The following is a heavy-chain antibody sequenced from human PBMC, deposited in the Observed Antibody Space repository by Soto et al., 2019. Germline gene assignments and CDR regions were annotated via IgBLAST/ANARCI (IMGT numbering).Heavy chain of an antibody. CDR3: ARDNDSSGWTLSYYYGMDV. CDR1: GYTFTSYD. V-gene: IGHV1-8*01. CDR2: MNPNSGNT. J-gene: IGHJ6*02. Sequence: ASVKVSCKASGYTFTSYDINWVRQATGQGLEWMGWMNPNSGNTGYAQKFQGRVTMTRNTSISTAYMELSSLRSEDTAVYYCARDNDSSGWTLSYYYGMDVWGQGTTVTVSS. D-gene: IGHD6-19*01.